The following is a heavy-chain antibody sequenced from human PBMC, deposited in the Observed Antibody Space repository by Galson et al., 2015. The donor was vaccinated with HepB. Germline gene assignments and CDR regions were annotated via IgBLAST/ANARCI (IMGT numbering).Heavy chain of an antibody. J-gene: IGHJ5*02. V-gene: IGHV1-2*02. Sequence: SVKVSCKASGYTFTGYYMHWVRQAPGQGLEWMGWINPNSGGTNYAQEFQGRVTMTRDTSISTAYMELSRLRSDDTAVYYCARDIQRCSSTSCYTNGWFDPWGQGTLVTVSS. CDR3: ARDIQRCSSTSCYTNGWFDP. D-gene: IGHD2-2*02. CDR1: GYTFTGYY. CDR2: INPNSGGT.